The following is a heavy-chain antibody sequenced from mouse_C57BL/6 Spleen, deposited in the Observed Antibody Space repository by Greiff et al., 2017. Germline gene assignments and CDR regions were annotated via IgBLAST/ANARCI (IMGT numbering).Heavy chain of an antibody. D-gene: IGHD2-1*01. J-gene: IGHJ3*01. CDR3: ARSLYGNFPFAY. Sequence: EVQLVESGGGLVKPGGSLKLSCAASGFTFSDYGMHWVRQAPEQGLEWVAYISSGSSTIYYADTVKGRFTISRDNAKNTLFLQRTSLRSEDTAMYYGARSLYGNFPFAYWGQGTLVTVSA. CDR2: ISSGSSTI. V-gene: IGHV5-17*01. CDR1: GFTFSDYG.